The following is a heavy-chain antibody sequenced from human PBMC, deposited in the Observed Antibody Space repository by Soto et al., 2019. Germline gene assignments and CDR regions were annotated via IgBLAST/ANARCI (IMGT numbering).Heavy chain of an antibody. Sequence: QVQLQESGPGLVKPSETLSLTCTVSGGSISSYYWSWIRQPPGTGLEWIGYIYYSGSTNYNPSLMSRVTLSVDTPKNQFSLKLRSVTAADTAVYYCARRYGSCFDYGGQGNLVTVSS. CDR1: GGSISSYY. CDR2: IYYSGST. CDR3: ARRYGSCFDY. J-gene: IGHJ4*02. V-gene: IGHV4-59*08. D-gene: IGHD5-18*01.